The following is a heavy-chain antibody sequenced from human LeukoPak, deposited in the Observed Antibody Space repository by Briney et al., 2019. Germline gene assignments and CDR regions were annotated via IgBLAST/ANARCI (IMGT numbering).Heavy chain of an antibody. J-gene: IGHJ4*02. D-gene: IGHD6-25*01. Sequence: SQTLSLTCTVSGGSISSGDYYWGWLRQPPGKGLEWIGYIYYSGSTYYNPSLKSRFTISVDTSKNQFSLKLSSVTAADTAVYYCARDSGDYWGQGTLVTVSS. CDR1: GGSISSGDYY. CDR2: IYYSGST. CDR3: ARDSGDY. V-gene: IGHV4-30-4*01.